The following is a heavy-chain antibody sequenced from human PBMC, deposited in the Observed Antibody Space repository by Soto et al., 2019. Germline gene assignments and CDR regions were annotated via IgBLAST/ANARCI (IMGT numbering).Heavy chain of an antibody. V-gene: IGHV3-23*01. CDR1: GFTFSSYA. D-gene: IGHD3-22*01. Sequence: GGSLRLSCAASGFTFSSYAMSWVRQAPGKGLEWVSAISGSGGSTYYADSVKGRFTISRDNSKNTLYLQMNSLRAEDTAVYYCAKDYRFARVSYYDSSGRNWGQGTLVTVSS. CDR3: AKDYRFARVSYYDSSGRN. J-gene: IGHJ4*02. CDR2: ISGSGGST.